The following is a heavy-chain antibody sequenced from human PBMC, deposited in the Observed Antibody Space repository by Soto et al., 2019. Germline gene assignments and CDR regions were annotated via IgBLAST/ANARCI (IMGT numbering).Heavy chain of an antibody. CDR1: CGSISSGGYY. CDR3: AREIYYGSGSYYHFDY. D-gene: IGHD3-10*01. CDR2: IYYSGST. J-gene: IGHJ4*02. V-gene: IGHV4-31*03. Sequence: SETLSLTCTVSCGSISSGGYYWSWIRQHPGKGLEWIGYIYYSGSTYYNPSLKSRVTISVDTSKNQFSLKLSSVTAADTAVYYCAREIYYGSGSYYHFDYWGQGTLVTVSS.